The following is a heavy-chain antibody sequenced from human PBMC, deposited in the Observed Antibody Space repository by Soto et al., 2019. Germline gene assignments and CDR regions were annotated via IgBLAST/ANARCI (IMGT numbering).Heavy chain of an antibody. Sequence: GASVKVSCKASGYTFTGYYMHWVRQAPGQGLEWMGWINPNSGGTNYAQKFQGRVTMTRDTSISTAYMELSRLRSDDTAVYYCARVRWSSGWKGKHDAFDIWGQGTMVTVSS. J-gene: IGHJ3*02. CDR3: ARVRWSSGWKGKHDAFDI. CDR2: INPNSGGT. D-gene: IGHD6-19*01. V-gene: IGHV1-2*02. CDR1: GYTFTGYY.